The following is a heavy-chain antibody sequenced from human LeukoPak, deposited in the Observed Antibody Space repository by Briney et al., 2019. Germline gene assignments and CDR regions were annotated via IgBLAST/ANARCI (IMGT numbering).Heavy chain of an antibody. V-gene: IGHV1-69*04. Sequence: ASVKVSCKASGGTFSSYAISWVRQAPGQGLEWMGRIIPILGIANYAQKFQERVTITRDMSTSTAYMELSSLRSEDTAVYYCAAVPYYYDSSGYYYYAFDIWGQGTMVTVSS. J-gene: IGHJ3*02. CDR3: AAVPYYYDSSGYYYYAFDI. D-gene: IGHD3-22*01. CDR1: GGTFSSYA. CDR2: IIPILGIA.